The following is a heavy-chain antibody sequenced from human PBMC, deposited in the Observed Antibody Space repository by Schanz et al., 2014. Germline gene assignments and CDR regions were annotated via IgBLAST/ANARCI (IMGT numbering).Heavy chain of an antibody. V-gene: IGHV4-61*02. CDR2: VFPNGIT. D-gene: IGHD1-1*01. CDR3: ARDTTWRLDL. J-gene: IGHJ2*01. Sequence: QVQLQESGPGLVKPSQTLSLTCTVSGGSIRSGTYYWSWIRQPAGKALEWVGRVFPNGITNYNPSLKRRSPISLDTPKTHSSLTLTSLTAADTAVYYCARDTTWRLDLWGRGTLVTVSS. CDR1: GGSIRSGTYY.